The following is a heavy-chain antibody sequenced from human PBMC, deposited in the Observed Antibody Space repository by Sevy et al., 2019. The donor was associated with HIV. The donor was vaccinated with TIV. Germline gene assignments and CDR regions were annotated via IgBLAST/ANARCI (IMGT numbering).Heavy chain of an antibody. CDR2: ISGSGDRT. CDR3: AKEGSSPDWYFDL. CDR1: GFTFSTYA. J-gene: IGHJ2*01. V-gene: IGHV3-23*01. Sequence: GESLKISCAASGFTFSTYAMSWVRQAPGKGLEWVSSISGSGDRTYYADSVQGRFTISRDNSKNSLYLQMNSVRAEDTAVYYCAKEGSSPDWYFDLWGRGTLVTVSS. D-gene: IGHD6-6*01.